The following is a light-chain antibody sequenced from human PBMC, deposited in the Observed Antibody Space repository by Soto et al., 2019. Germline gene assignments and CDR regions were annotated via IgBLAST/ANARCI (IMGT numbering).Light chain of an antibody. V-gene: IGLV2-14*01. CDR1: SSDVGGYNY. J-gene: IGLJ1*01. CDR2: DVS. Sequence: QSALTQPASVSGSPGQSITIPCTGTSSDVGGYNYVSWYQQHPGKAPRLMIYDVSNRPSGVSNRFSGSQSANTASLTISGLQAEDESDYYCSSFTSSSTPYYVFGAGTKLTVL. CDR3: SSFTSSSTPYYV.